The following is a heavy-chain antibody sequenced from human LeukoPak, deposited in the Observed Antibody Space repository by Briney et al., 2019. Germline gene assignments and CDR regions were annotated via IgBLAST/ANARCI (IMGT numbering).Heavy chain of an antibody. CDR2: ISYDGSNK. Sequence: GGSLSLSCAASGFTFSSYAMLWVRHAPGKGLEWVTVISYDGSNKYYEYSVKGRFTISRDNSKNTLYLQMNSLRAEDTAVYYCAREGSSGSYWNYFDCWGHGILVTVSS. J-gene: IGHJ4*01. CDR3: AREGSSGSYWNYFDC. V-gene: IGHV3-30-3*01. CDR1: GFTFSSYA. D-gene: IGHD3-10*01.